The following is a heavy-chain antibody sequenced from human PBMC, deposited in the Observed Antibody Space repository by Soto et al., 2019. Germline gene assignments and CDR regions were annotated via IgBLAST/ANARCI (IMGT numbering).Heavy chain of an antibody. CDR1: GYTFTSYY. J-gene: IGHJ4*02. Sequence: ASVKVSCKASGYTFTSYYMHWVRQAPGQGLEWMGVINPSGGSTRYAQKFQGRVTMTRDTSTSTVYMELSSLRSEDTAVYYCARGLIYDSSGYYFDYWGQGTLVTVSS. CDR2: INPSGGST. CDR3: ARGLIYDSSGYYFDY. V-gene: IGHV1-46*01. D-gene: IGHD3-22*01.